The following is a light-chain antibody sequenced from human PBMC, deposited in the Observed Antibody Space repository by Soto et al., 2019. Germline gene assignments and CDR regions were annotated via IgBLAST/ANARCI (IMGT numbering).Light chain of an antibody. V-gene: IGLV2-23*01. CDR1: SSDVGSYNL. J-gene: IGLJ3*02. CDR2: EGS. Sequence: QSALTQPASVSGSPGQSITISCTGTSSDVGSYNLVSWYQQHPGKAPKLMIYEGSKRPSGVSNRFSGSKSGNTASLTISGLQAEDEADYYCCSYAGSSTWVFSGGTKVTVL. CDR3: CSYAGSSTWV.